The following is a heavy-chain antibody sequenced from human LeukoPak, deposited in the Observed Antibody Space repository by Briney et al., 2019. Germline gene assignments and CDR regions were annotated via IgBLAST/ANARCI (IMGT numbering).Heavy chain of an antibody. CDR3: AKSTRVNSCDYGMDV. J-gene: IGHJ6*02. CDR2: TSYDGTNK. CDR1: GFFFSSYG. Sequence: GRSLRLSCAASGFFFSSYGMHWVRQAPGKGLEWVAGTSYDGTNKFYGDSVKGRFTISRDNSQNTLCLQMDSLRAEDTAVYYCAKSTRVNSCDYGMDVWGQGTTVTVFS. D-gene: IGHD1-7*01. V-gene: IGHV3-30*18.